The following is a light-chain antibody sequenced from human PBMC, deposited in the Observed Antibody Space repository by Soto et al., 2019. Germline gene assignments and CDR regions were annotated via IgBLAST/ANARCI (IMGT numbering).Light chain of an antibody. Sequence: DIQMTQSPSTLSASVGDRVTITCRASQSISNWLAWYQQKPGKAPKLLIKNASRLESGVPSRFSGSGSGTEFTLTISSLQPDDFATYYCQQYSSYWAFGQGTKVEVK. CDR1: QSISNW. CDR2: NAS. J-gene: IGKJ1*01. CDR3: QQYSSYWA. V-gene: IGKV1-5*03.